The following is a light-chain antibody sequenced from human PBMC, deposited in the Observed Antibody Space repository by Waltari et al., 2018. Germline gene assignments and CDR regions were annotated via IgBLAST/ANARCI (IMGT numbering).Light chain of an antibody. Sequence: QSVLTQPPSVSAAPGQRVTISCSGSSSDIGSNYVSWYQHLPGTAPKLVIYENNKRPPGIPDRFSGSKLDTSGTLDITGLQTGDEADYYCGTWHSGLSVVLFGGGTKLTVL. J-gene: IGLJ3*02. CDR3: GTWHSGLSVVL. CDR1: SSDIGSNY. V-gene: IGLV1-51*02. CDR2: ENN.